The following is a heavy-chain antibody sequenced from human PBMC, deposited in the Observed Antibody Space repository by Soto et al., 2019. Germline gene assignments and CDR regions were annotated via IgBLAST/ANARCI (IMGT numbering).Heavy chain of an antibody. V-gene: IGHV1-69*06. CDR2: IIPFLGTE. J-gene: IGHJ4*02. Sequence: QVQLVQSGAEVKKPGSSVKVSCKTSGGSFSSYAVSWVRQAPGQGLEWMGGIIPFLGTENYAQKFQGRVTITADNPPNTAYMELNSLRFEDTDVYYCARGPPASAMAKFEYWGQGTPVTVSS. CDR1: GGSFSSYA. D-gene: IGHD5-18*01. CDR3: ARGPPASAMAKFEY.